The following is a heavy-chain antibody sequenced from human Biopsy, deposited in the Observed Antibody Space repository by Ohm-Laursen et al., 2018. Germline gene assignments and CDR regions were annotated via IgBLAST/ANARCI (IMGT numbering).Heavy chain of an antibody. CDR3: AIFEGYSDDNLDYEHYGMDV. J-gene: IGHJ6*02. Sequence: ASVKVSCKGSEFSFSRYDMHWVRQAPGRGLEWMGIIRPSGGGTMDTQKFQDRLTMTRDTSTSTVHMELKILKSEDTAVYYCAIFEGYSDDNLDYEHYGMDVWGQGTTVTV. D-gene: IGHD1-26*01. V-gene: IGHV1-46*01. CDR1: EFSFSRYD. CDR2: IRPSGGGT.